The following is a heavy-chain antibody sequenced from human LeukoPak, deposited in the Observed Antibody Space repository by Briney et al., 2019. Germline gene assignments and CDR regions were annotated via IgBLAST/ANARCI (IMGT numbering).Heavy chain of an antibody. CDR2: IYHTGSA. CDR3: ARAYPQTGTPDY. V-gene: IGHV4-38-2*02. CDR1: GYSISSGYY. D-gene: IGHD1-1*01. J-gene: IGHJ4*02. Sequence: SETLSLTCTVSGYSISSGYYWAWIRQPPGTGLVWIGNIYHTGSAYYNPSLKSRVTMSLDTSKNQFSLKLSSVTAADTAVYYCARAYPQTGTPDYWGQGTLVSVSS.